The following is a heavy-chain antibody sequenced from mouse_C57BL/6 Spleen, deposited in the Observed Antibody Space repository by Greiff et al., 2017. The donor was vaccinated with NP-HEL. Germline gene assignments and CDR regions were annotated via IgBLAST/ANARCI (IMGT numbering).Heavy chain of an antibody. D-gene: IGHD3-3*01. CDR3: ARGKSQGYGDY. Sequence: QVQLKQPGAELVKPGASVKLSCKASGYTFTSYWMHWVKQRPGQGLEWIGMIHPNSGSTNYNEKFKSKATLTVDKSSSTAYMQLSSLTSEDAAVYYCARGKSQGYGDYWGQGTTLTVSS. CDR1: GYTFTSYW. CDR2: IHPNSGST. J-gene: IGHJ2*01. V-gene: IGHV1-64*01.